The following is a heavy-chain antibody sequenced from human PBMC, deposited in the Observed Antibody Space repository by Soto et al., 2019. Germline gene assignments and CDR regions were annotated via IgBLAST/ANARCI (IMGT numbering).Heavy chain of an antibody. D-gene: IGHD2-2*01. Sequence: ASVKVSCKASGYTFNSYGTSWVRQAPGQRIERIRWISTYNDNTYYAQKLQSRVTMTTDTSTSTAYMEMRSLRFYDTAVYYCARVLEYCSSTGCFRDVFDIWGQGTMVTVSS. V-gene: IGHV1-18*01. J-gene: IGHJ3*02. CDR1: GYTFNSYG. CDR2: ISTYNDNT. CDR3: ARVLEYCSSTGCFRDVFDI.